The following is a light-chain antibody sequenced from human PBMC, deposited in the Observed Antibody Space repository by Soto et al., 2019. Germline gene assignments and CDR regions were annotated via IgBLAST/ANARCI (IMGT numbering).Light chain of an antibody. CDR2: GND. Sequence: QSVLTQPPSASGTPGQRVTFSCGGSSPNIGTNPVNWLQQLPGTAPKLLIYGNDQRPSGVPDRFSGSKSGTSASLAISGLQSEDEAECHCAAWDTSLNGWVFGGGTKLTVL. CDR1: SPNIGTNP. V-gene: IGLV1-44*01. CDR3: AAWDTSLNGWV. J-gene: IGLJ3*02.